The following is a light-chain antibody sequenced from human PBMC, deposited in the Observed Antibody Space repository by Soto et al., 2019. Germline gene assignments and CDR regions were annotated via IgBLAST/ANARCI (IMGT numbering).Light chain of an antibody. CDR3: GTWDSSLSAVV. CDR2: DNN. J-gene: IGLJ2*01. Sequence: QSVLTLPRSGSAAPGQKVTITCPGRSSNNGNKYVSWYQQLAGAAPNLLIYDNNKRPSGIPDRFSGSKSGTSATLGITGLQTGDEADYYCGTWDSSLSAVVFGGGTK. V-gene: IGLV1-51*01. CDR1: SSNNGNKY.